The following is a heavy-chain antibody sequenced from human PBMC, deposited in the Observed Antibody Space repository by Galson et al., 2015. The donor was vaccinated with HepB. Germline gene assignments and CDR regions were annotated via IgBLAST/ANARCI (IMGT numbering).Heavy chain of an antibody. D-gene: IGHD6-19*01. Sequence: SLRLSCAASGFNFRSYAMYWVRQAPGKGLEWVAVISYDGSNKYYADSVKGRFTISRDNSKNTLYLQMNSLRAEDTAVYYCARVLGHSSGWHYAFDIWGQGTMVTVSS. CDR2: ISYDGSNK. CDR1: GFNFRSYA. V-gene: IGHV3-30-3*01. J-gene: IGHJ3*02. CDR3: ARVLGHSSGWHYAFDI.